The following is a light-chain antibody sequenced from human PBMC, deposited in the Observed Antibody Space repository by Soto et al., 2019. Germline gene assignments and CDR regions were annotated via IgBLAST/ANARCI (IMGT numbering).Light chain of an antibody. Sequence: QSVLTQPPSVSGAPGQRVSISCTGSTSNIGAPYDVHWYQHLPGTAPKLLIYGDNNRPSGVPDRFSGSKSGTSASLAITRLQAEDEADYYCGGWDDSLSGPVFGGGTKVTVL. CDR1: TSNIGAPYD. V-gene: IGLV1-40*01. CDR2: GDN. CDR3: GGWDDSLSGPV. J-gene: IGLJ2*01.